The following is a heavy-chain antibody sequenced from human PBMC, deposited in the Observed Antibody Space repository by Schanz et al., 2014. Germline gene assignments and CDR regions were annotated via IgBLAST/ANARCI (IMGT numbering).Heavy chain of an antibody. V-gene: IGHV4-39*01. CDR2: IYYSGST. J-gene: IGHJ4*02. CDR1: GDSISSTSYY. D-gene: IGHD6-19*01. CDR3: ARLWGGWRIPDY. Sequence: QLQMQESGPGLVKPSETLSLTCSVSGDSISSTSYYWGWIRQPPGKGLEWIGSIYYSGSTYYNASLKGGVPISVAQSKPHFSLKLTSVTAADSAVYYCARLWGGWRIPDYWGQGTLVTVSS.